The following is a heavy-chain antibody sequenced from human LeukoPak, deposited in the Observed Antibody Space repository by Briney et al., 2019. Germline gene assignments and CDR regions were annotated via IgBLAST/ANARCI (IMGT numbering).Heavy chain of an antibody. D-gene: IGHD5-18*01. CDR3: ARVPGYSYGTHFDY. V-gene: IGHV4-59*01. CDR2: IFYSGST. J-gene: IGHJ4*02. Sequence: SETLSLTCTVSGGSISNYHWSWIRQPPGKGLEWIGHIFYSGSTNYNPSLKSRVTISVDTSKNQFSLKLSSVTAADTAVYYCARVPGYSYGTHFDYWGQGTLVTVSS. CDR1: GGSISNYH.